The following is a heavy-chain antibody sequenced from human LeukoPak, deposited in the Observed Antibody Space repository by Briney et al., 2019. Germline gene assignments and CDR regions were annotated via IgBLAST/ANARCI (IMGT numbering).Heavy chain of an antibody. CDR3: ARAWGLGRFVVVGAATHYCDS. Sequence: SETLSLTCAVSGGSFRGYYWSWVRQAPGQGLEWIGEINHSGSIYSNPSLKSRFTISVDTSKNQFSLNLSSMTAADTAVYYCARAWGLGRFVVVGAATHYCDSWGQGTLVTVSS. J-gene: IGHJ4*02. CDR2: INHSGSI. V-gene: IGHV4-34*01. CDR1: GGSFRGYY. D-gene: IGHD2-15*01.